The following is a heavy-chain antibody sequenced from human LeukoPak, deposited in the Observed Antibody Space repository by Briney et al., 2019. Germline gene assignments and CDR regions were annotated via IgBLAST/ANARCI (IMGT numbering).Heavy chain of an antibody. Sequence: PGGSLRLSYTASGLTFSNYEMNWVRQAPGGGLECVSYISSGGGTIYYADSVRGRFTISRDSAKKSLYLQMNSLRAEDTATYYCARGRVTGDYIRDFDYWGQGTLVTVFS. J-gene: IGHJ4*02. CDR3: ARGRVTGDYIRDFDY. CDR2: ISSGGGTI. D-gene: IGHD4-17*01. V-gene: IGHV3-48*03. CDR1: GLTFSNYE.